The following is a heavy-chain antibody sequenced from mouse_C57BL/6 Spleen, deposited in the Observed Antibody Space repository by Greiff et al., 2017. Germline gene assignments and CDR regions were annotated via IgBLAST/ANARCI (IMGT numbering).Heavy chain of an antibody. Sequence: VQRVESGAELARPGASVKLSCKASGYTFTSYGISWVKQRTGQGLEWIGEIYPRSGNTYYNEKFKGKATLTADKSSSTAYMELRSLTSEDSAVYFCARRYDYGYAMDYWGQGTSVTVSS. CDR1: GYTFTSYG. CDR2: IYPRSGNT. D-gene: IGHD2-4*01. V-gene: IGHV1-81*01. CDR3: ARRYDYGYAMDY. J-gene: IGHJ4*01.